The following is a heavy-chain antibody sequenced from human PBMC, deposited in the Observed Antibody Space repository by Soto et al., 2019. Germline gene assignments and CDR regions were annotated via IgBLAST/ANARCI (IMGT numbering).Heavy chain of an antibody. CDR2: IYHSGST. D-gene: IGHD2-2*01. CDR3: ARVPDR. V-gene: IGHV4-30-2*01. J-gene: IGHJ5*02. CDR1: GGSISSGGYS. Sequence: QLQLQESGSGLVKPSQTLSLTCAVSGGSISSGGYSWSWIRQPPGKGLEWIGYIYHSGSTYYTPSLKSRVSISLVRSEVQASLELSSVTAAVPAVSYCARVPDRWGQGTLVPVSS.